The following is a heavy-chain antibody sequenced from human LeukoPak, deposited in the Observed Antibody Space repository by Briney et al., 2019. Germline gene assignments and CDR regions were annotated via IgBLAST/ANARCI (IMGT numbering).Heavy chain of an antibody. Sequence: GESLKISCKDSGYSFTNYWIGWVRQMPGKGLEWMGIIYPGDSDTRYSPSFQGQVTISADKSISTAYLQWSSLKASDTATYYCARQSGYSGYDAFDYWGQGTLVTVSS. CDR1: GYSFTNYW. CDR3: ARQSGYSGYDAFDY. D-gene: IGHD5-12*01. V-gene: IGHV5-51*01. J-gene: IGHJ4*02. CDR2: IYPGDSDT.